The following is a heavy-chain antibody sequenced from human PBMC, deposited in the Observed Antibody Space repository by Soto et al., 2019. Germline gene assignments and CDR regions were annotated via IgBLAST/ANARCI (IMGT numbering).Heavy chain of an antibody. J-gene: IGHJ3*02. CDR2: IYYSGST. CDR1: GGSISSGDYY. Sequence: SETLSLTCTVSGGSISSGDYYWSWIRQPPGKGLEWIGYIYYSGSTYYNPSLKSRVTISVDTSKNQFSLKLSSVTAADTAVYYCAREISIPDAFDIWGQGTMVTVSS. V-gene: IGHV4-30-4*02. D-gene: IGHD4-4*01. CDR3: AREISIPDAFDI.